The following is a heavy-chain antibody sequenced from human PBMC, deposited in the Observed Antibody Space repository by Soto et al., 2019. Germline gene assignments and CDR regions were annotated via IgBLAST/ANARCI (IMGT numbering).Heavy chain of an antibody. V-gene: IGHV1-18*01. D-gene: IGHD4-17*01. Sequence: AXVKVSCKASGYTFTTYGISWVRQAPGQGLEYVGWISAFNGNTNYAQKLQGRVTMTTDTSTSTAYMELTHLRSDDTAVYYCTRAHGDYAGIDYWGQGTLVTVSS. CDR2: ISAFNGNT. J-gene: IGHJ4*02. CDR1: GYTFTTYG. CDR3: TRAHGDYAGIDY.